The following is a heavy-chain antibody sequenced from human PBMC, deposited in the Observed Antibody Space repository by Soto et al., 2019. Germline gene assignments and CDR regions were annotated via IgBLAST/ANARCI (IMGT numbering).Heavy chain of an antibody. V-gene: IGHV3-23*01. CDR2: ISGSGGST. D-gene: IGHD2-15*01. CDR3: AKGYCSGGSCYVFDY. CDR1: GFTFSSYA. J-gene: IGHJ4*02. Sequence: GSLRLSCAASGFTFSSYAMSWVRQAPGKGLEWVSAISGSGGSTYYADSVKGRFTISRDNSKNTLYLQMNSLRAEDTAVYYCAKGYCSGGSCYVFDYWGQGTLLTVSS.